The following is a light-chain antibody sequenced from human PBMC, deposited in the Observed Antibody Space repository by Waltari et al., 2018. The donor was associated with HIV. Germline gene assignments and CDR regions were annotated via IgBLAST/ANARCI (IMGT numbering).Light chain of an antibody. CDR3: CSYAGTYTYV. CDR2: DVS. J-gene: IGLJ1*01. V-gene: IGLV2-11*01. Sequence: QSALTQPRSVSGSPGQSVTISCTGTSSDVGDYNSVSWYQQHPGKAPKLMIYDVSKWPSGVPDRFSCSKSGNTASLTISGLQAEDEAYYYCCSYAGTYTYVFGTGTKVTVL. CDR1: SSDVGDYNS.